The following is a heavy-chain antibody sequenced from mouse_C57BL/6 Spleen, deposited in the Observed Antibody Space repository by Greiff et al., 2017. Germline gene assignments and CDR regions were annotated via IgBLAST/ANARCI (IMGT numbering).Heavy chain of an antibody. V-gene: IGHV1-80*01. CDR3: ARPGASWYFDV. J-gene: IGHJ1*03. D-gene: IGHD4-1*01. CDR2: IYPGDGAT. Sequence: QVQLQQSGAELVKPGASVKISCKASGYAFSSYWMNWVKQRPGKGLEWIGKIYPGDGATNYNGQFKGKATLTADKSSSTAYMPLSSLTSADSAVYFCARPGASWYFDVWGTGTTVTVSS. CDR1: GYAFSSYW.